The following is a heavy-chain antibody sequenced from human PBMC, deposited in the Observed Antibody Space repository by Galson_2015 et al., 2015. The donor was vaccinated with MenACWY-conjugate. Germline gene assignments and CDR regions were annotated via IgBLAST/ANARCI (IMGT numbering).Heavy chain of an antibody. J-gene: IGHJ3*02. CDR1: RLTVSRNY. CDR2: LYTAGQT. V-gene: IGHV3-53*01. D-gene: IGHD5-12*01. CDR3: ARQREYSGYVVGDSFDI. Sequence: SLRLSCAASRLTVSRNYMTWVRQAPGKGLEWVSVLYTAGQTYYADSVKGRFIISRDTSKNSLELQMNSLTAEDTALYYCARQREYSGYVVGDSFDIWGQGTMVIVSS.